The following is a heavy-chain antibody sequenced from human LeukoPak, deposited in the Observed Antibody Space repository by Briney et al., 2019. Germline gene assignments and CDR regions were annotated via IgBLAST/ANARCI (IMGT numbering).Heavy chain of an antibody. Sequence: GGSLRLSCAASGFTFSSYEMNWVSQAPGKGLEWVSYISSSGSTIYYADSVKGRLTISRDNAKNSLYLQMNSLRAEDTAVYYCARGGYYDILTGIDYWGQGTLVTVSS. D-gene: IGHD3-9*01. CDR2: ISSSGSTI. CDR1: GFTFSSYE. V-gene: IGHV3-48*03. CDR3: ARGGYYDILTGIDY. J-gene: IGHJ4*02.